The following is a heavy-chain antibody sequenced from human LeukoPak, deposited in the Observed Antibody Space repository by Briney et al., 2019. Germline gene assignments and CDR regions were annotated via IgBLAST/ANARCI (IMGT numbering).Heavy chain of an antibody. V-gene: IGHV4-4*07. CDR3: ATGGSYLVY. CDR2: IYATGST. D-gene: IGHD3-10*01. CDR1: GGSITSYN. J-gene: IGHJ4*02. Sequence: KPSETLSLTCSVSGGSITSYNWSWIRQPAGKGLEWIGRIYATGSTNYNPSLKSRVTISVDRSKNQFSLKLSSVTAADTAVYYCATGGSYLVYWGQGTLVTVSS.